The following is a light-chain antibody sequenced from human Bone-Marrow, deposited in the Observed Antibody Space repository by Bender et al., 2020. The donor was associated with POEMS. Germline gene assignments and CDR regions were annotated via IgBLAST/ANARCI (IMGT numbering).Light chain of an antibody. CDR3: SSWDDSLNGWV. V-gene: IGLV1-44*01. CDR2: SNK. J-gene: IGLJ3*02. CDR1: SSNFGNNA. Sequence: QSVLTQPPSASGTPGQSVTISCSGTSSNFGNNAANWYQHVPGRAPKLLIYSNKQRPSGFPDRFSAATSGASASLAISGLHSDDEADYYCSSWDDSLNGWVFGGGTKLTVL.